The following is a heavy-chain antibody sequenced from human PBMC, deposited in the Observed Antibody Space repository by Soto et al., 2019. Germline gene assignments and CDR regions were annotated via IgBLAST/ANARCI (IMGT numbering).Heavy chain of an antibody. J-gene: IGHJ3*02. V-gene: IGHV3-21*01. Sequence: DVQLVESGGGLVKPGGSLRLSCAASGFNFITFSMNWVRQAPGKGLEWVSSISASSSSIYYAESVKGRFTVPRDNAKNSLYLQMTSLTAEDTALYYCVRDAYNRDAFDIWGQGTTVTVSS. CDR3: VRDAYNRDAFDI. CDR2: ISASSSSI. D-gene: IGHD1-20*01. CDR1: GFNFITFS.